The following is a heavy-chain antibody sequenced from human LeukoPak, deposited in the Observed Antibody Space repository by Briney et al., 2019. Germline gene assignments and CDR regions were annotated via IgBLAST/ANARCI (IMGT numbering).Heavy chain of an antibody. J-gene: IGHJ4*02. CDR3: AKSGIWWLRVDY. Sequence: GGPLRLSCAASGFTFSSYGMHWVRQAPGKGLEWVAVISYDGSNKYYADSVKGRFTISRDNSKNTLYLQMNSLRAEDTAVYYCAKSGIWWLRVDYWGQGTLVTVSS. D-gene: IGHD5-12*01. CDR2: ISYDGSNK. V-gene: IGHV3-30*18. CDR1: GFTFSSYG.